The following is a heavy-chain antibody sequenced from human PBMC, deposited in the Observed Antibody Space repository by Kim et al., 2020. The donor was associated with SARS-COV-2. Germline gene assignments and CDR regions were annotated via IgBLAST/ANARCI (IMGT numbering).Heavy chain of an antibody. Sequence: RYSPSFQGQVTISADKSISTAYLQWSSLKASDTAMYYCAIRDGVEMASDYWGQGTLVTVSS. V-gene: IGHV5-51*01. J-gene: IGHJ4*02. CDR3: AIRDGVEMASDY. D-gene: IGHD2-15*01.